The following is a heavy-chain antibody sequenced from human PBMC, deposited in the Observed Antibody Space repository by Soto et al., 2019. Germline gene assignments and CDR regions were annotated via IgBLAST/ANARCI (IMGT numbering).Heavy chain of an antibody. D-gene: IGHD2-15*01. CDR3: ARGRDIVVVVAATRFDY. Sequence: SVKVSCKASGGTFSSYAISWVRQAPGQGLEWMGGIIPIFGTANYAQKFQGRVTITADESTSTAYMELSSLRSEDTAVYYCARGRDIVVVVAATRFDYWGQGTLVTVSS. V-gene: IGHV1-69*13. CDR2: IIPIFGTA. J-gene: IGHJ4*02. CDR1: GGTFSSYA.